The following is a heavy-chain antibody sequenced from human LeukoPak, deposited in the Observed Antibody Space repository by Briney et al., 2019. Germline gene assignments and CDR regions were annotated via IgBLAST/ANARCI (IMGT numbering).Heavy chain of an antibody. CDR2: IDHRGVT. V-gene: IGHV4-34*01. Sequence: PSETLSLTCAVYGGSFSRYYWSWIRQSPGKGLEWIAEIDHRGVTNYNPSVKSRVTISVDTSKSQFSLKVRSLSAADTAVYYCARGATISETGYFDFWGQGILVTVSS. CDR1: GGSFSRYY. J-gene: IGHJ4*03. D-gene: IGHD5-24*01. CDR3: ARGATISETGYFDF.